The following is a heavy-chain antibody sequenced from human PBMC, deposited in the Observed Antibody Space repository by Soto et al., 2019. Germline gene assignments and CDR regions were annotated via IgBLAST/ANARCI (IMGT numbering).Heavy chain of an antibody. CDR1: GGSISSYY. CDR3: ARDSRGYDFWSGYASVSYGMDV. D-gene: IGHD3-3*01. Sequence: PSETLSLTCTVSGGSISSYYWSWIRQPPGKGLEWIGYIYYSGSTNYNPSLKSRVTISVDTSKNQFSLKLSSVTAADTAVYYCARDSRGYDFWSGYASVSYGMDVWGQGTTVTVS. J-gene: IGHJ6*02. CDR2: IYYSGST. V-gene: IGHV4-59*01.